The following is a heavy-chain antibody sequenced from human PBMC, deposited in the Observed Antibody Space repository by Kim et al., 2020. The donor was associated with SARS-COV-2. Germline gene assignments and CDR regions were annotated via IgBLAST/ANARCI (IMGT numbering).Heavy chain of an antibody. D-gene: IGHD3-22*01. CDR3: ARDWYYDISGSFDL. CDR1: GFTFSSYG. CDR2: IWYDGSKK. J-gene: IGHJ4*02. Sequence: GGSLRLSCAASGFTFSSYGIHWVRQAPGKGLEWVAVIWYDGSKKYYADSVKGRFTLSRDNSKKTLYLQMDSLRAEDTAGYFCARDWYYDISGSFDLWGQG. V-gene: IGHV3-33*01.